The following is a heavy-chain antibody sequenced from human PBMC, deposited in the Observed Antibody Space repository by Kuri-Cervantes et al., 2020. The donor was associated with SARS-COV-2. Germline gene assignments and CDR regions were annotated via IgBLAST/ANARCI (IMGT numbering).Heavy chain of an antibody. D-gene: IGHD3-3*01. CDR1: GYTFTGYY. V-gene: IGHV1-2*02. Sequence: ASVKVSCKASGYTFTGYYMHWVRQAPGQGLEWMGWINPNSGGTNYAQKSQGRVTITADKSTSTAYMELSSLRSEDTAVYYCARDSGGIDDIWSGYSYYYGMDVWVQGTTVTVSS. CDR3: ARDSGGIDDIWSGYSYYYGMDV. CDR2: INPNSGGT. J-gene: IGHJ6*02.